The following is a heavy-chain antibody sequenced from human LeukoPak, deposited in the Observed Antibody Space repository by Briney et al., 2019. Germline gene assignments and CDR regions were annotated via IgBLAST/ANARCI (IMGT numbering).Heavy chain of an antibody. Sequence: GGSLRLSCAASGFTFSSYGMHWVCQAPGKGLEWVAVISYDGSNKYYADSVKGRFTISRDNSKNTLYLQMNSLRAEDTAVYYCAKDSGGYTYVFDYWGQGTLVTVSS. CDR3: AKDSGGYTYVFDY. V-gene: IGHV3-30*18. CDR1: GFTFSSYG. D-gene: IGHD5-18*01. J-gene: IGHJ4*02. CDR2: ISYDGSNK.